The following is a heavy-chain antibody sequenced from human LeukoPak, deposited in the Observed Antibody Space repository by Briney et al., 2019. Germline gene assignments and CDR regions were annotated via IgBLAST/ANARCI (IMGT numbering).Heavy chain of an antibody. CDR2: INSGGYT. D-gene: IGHD4-17*01. V-gene: IGHV3-23*01. J-gene: IGHJ5*02. CDR3: AKDVTVTNWLDP. CDR1: RFTLSNYA. Sequence: GGSLRLSCAASRFTLSNYAMTWVRQTPGKGLEWASTINSGGYTYYADSVKGRFTISRDNSKNTMYLQMNSLRAEDTAVYYCAKDVTVTNWLDPWGQGTLVTVSS.